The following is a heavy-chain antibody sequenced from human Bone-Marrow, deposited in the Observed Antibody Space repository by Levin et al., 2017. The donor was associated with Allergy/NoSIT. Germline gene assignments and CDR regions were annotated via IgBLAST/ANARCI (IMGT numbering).Heavy chain of an antibody. V-gene: IGHV3-74*01. Sequence: GGSLRLSCAASGFTFSSYWMHWVRQAPGKGLVWVSRINSDGSSTNYADSVKGRFTISRDNAKDTLYLQMNSLRAEDTAVYYCASLYGDRTGIDYWGQGTLVTVSS. CDR1: GFTFSSYW. J-gene: IGHJ4*02. CDR2: INSDGSST. CDR3: ASLYGDRTGIDY. D-gene: IGHD4/OR15-4a*01.